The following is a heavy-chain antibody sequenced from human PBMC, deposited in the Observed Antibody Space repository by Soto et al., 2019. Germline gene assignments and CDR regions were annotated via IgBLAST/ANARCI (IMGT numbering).Heavy chain of an antibody. CDR3: ARGDDSSSWYLMWGGSLDY. Sequence: QVQLVESGGGVVQPGRSLRLSCAASGFTFSSYGMHWVRQAPGKGLEWVAVIWYDGSNKYYADSVKGRFTISRDNSKNTLYLQMNSLRAEDTAVYYCARGDDSSSWYLMWGGSLDYWGQGTLVTVSS. V-gene: IGHV3-33*01. CDR1: GFTFSSYG. D-gene: IGHD6-13*01. CDR2: IWYDGSNK. J-gene: IGHJ4*02.